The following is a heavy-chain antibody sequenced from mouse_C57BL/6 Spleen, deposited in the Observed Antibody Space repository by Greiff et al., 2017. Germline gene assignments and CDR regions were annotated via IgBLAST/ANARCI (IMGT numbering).Heavy chain of an antibody. Sequence: QVQLQQPGAELVKPGASVTLSCKASGYTFTSYWMHWVKQRPGQGLEWIGMIHPNSGSTNYNEKFKSKATLTVAKSSSTAYIRLSSLTSEDSAVYYCALYITGGAMDYWGQGTSDTVSS. D-gene: IGHD1-1*01. CDR3: ALYITGGAMDY. CDR2: IHPNSGST. CDR1: GYTFTSYW. J-gene: IGHJ4*01. V-gene: IGHV1-64*01.